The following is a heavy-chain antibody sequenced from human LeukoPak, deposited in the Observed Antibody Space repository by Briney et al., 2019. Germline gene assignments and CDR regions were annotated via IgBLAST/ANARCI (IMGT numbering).Heavy chain of an antibody. CDR2: MNPKSGNT. V-gene: IGHV1-8*03. J-gene: IGHJ4*02. D-gene: IGHD3-3*01. CDR1: GYTFTSYD. Sequence: ASVKVSCKASGYTFTSYDINWVRQATGQGLEWMGWMNPKSGNTGYAQKFQGRVTITRNTSISTAYMELSSLRSEDTVVYYCARDFWSGSDYWGQGTLVTVSS. CDR3: ARDFWSGSDY.